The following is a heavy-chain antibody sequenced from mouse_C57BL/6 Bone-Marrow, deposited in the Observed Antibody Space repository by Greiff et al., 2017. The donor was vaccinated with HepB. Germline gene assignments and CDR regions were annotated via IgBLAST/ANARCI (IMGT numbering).Heavy chain of an antibody. J-gene: IGHJ2*01. D-gene: IGHD2-2*01. CDR1: GFNIKDDY. Sequence: EVQLVESGAELVRPGASVKLSCTASGFNIKDDYMHWVKPRPEQGLEWIGWIDPENGDTEYASKFQGKTTITADTSSNTVYLQLSSLTSEDTAVYYCTSGGYDGYWGQGTTLTVSS. V-gene: IGHV14-4*01. CDR2: IDPENGDT. CDR3: TSGGYDGY.